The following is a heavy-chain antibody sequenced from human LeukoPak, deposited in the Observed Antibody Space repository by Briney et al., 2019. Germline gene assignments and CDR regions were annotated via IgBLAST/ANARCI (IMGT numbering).Heavy chain of an antibody. D-gene: IGHD5-18*01. CDR1: GFTFSSYE. CDR3: ARGGRFRYSYGYVTPFSPTDY. J-gene: IGHJ4*02. CDR2: ISSSGSTI. Sequence: PGGSLRLSCAASGFTFSSYEMNWVRQAPGKGLEWVSYISSSGSTIYYADSVKGRFTISRDNARNSLYLQMNSLRAEDTAVYYCARGGRFRYSYGYVTPFSPTDYWGQGTLVTVSS. V-gene: IGHV3-48*03.